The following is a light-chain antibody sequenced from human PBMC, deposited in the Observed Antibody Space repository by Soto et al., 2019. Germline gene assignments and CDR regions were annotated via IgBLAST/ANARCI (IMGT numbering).Light chain of an antibody. CDR2: GAS. J-gene: IGKJ1*01. V-gene: IGKV3-15*01. CDR3: QQYDDWPET. CDR1: QNVSSR. Sequence: EIVITQSPSTVSVSPGERATLSCRASQNVSSRLAWYQQKPGQAPRLLIYGASTRATGIPARFSGRGSGTEFILTLSRLQSEDFAVYYCQQYDDWPETFGQGTKVDI.